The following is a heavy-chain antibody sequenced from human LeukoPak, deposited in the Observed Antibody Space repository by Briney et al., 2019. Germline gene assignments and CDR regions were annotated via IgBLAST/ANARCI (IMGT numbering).Heavy chain of an antibody. CDR2: INGKRGDT. D-gene: IGHD3-10*01. V-gene: IGHV1-2*02. J-gene: IGHJ4*02. Sequence: ASVTVSCKASGFTFTDHYMHWVRQAPGQGLEWMGWINGKRGDTNYAQKFQDRVTMTRDTSISTVYMKLSRLTVDDTAVYYCARDQCWGVDYWGQGTLVTVSS. CDR1: GFTFTDHY. CDR3: ARDQCWGVDY.